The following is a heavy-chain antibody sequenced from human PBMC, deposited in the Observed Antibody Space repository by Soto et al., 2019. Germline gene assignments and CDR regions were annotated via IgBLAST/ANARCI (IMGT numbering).Heavy chain of an antibody. J-gene: IGHJ4*02. V-gene: IGHV1-8*01. CDR2: LNPRNGQT. CDR3: ARETNTSMVDY. CDR1: GYNFSAYY. Sequence: QVKLGQSGAEVKKPGASVKVSCQTSGYNFSAYYFNWVRQAAGQGPEWMGWLNPRNGQTGYVQKFRGRVTMTRDTSIATVYLELSRLTSEDTAIYFCARETNTSMVDYWGQGTLGTVSS. D-gene: IGHD5-18*01.